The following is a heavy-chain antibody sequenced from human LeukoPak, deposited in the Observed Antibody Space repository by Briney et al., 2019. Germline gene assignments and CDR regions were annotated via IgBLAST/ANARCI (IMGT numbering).Heavy chain of an antibody. CDR3: AKDYSAYNYLADFDY. V-gene: IGHV3-23*01. Sequence: PGGSLRLSCAASGFTFNSYDMSWVRQAPGRGLEWVSAISGSGGTYYAESVKGRFTVCRDNSNNTLYLQMDGMRAEVTAVYYCAKDYSAYNYLADFDYWGQGTLVTVSS. CDR1: GFTFNSYD. CDR2: ISGSGGT. J-gene: IGHJ4*02. D-gene: IGHD5-24*01.